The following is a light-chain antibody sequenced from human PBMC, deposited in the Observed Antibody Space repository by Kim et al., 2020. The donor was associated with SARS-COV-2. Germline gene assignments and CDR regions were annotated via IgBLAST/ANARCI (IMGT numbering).Light chain of an antibody. CDR3: QNCDSSITWT. V-gene: IGKV3-20*01. Sequence: IVLTQSPGTLSLSPGERATLSCRASESVSSDFLAWYQQRPGQAPRLLIYAASRRAAGIPDRCSGSGSGTDFTLTINRLEPEDFAVYYCQNCDSSITWTFGQGTKVDIK. CDR1: ESVSSDF. J-gene: IGKJ1*01. CDR2: AAS.